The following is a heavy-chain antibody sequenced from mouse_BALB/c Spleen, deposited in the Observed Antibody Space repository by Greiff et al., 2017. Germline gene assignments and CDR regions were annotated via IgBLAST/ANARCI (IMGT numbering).Heavy chain of an antibody. J-gene: IGHJ3*01. D-gene: IGHD2-1*01. CDR1: GFTFSSYA. CDR2: ISSGGSYT. CDR3: ARDQYGNSPFAY. V-gene: IGHV5-9-4*01. Sequence: DVMLVESGGGLVKPGGSLKLSCAASGFTFSSYAMSWVRQSPEKRLEWVAEISSGGSYTYYPDTVTGRFTISRDNAKNTLYLEMSSLRSEDTAMYYCARDQYGNSPFAYWGQGTLVTVSA.